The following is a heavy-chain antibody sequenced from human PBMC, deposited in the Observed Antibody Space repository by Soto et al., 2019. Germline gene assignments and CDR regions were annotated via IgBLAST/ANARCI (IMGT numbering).Heavy chain of an antibody. CDR1: GYTFTNYA. CDR3: ARVSGYYLPDY. J-gene: IGHJ4*02. D-gene: IGHD5-12*01. Sequence: ASVKVSCKXSGYTFTNYATHWVRQAPGQRLEWMGWINAGNGNTKYSQKFQGRVTITRDTSASTAYMELSSLRSEDTAVYYCARVSGYYLPDYWGQGTLVTVSS. V-gene: IGHV1-3*01. CDR2: INAGNGNT.